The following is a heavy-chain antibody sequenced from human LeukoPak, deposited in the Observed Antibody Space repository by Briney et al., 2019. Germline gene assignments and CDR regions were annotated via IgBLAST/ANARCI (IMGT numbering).Heavy chain of an antibody. CDR1: GGSFSGYY. Sequence: SETLSLTCAVYGGSFSGYYWSWIRQPPGKGLEWIGEINHSGSTNYNPSLKSRVTISVDTSKNQFSLKLSSVTAADTAVYYCASCIAAAGTCDAFDIWGQGTMVTVSS. D-gene: IGHD6-13*01. CDR2: INHSGST. CDR3: ASCIAAAGTCDAFDI. V-gene: IGHV4-34*01. J-gene: IGHJ3*02.